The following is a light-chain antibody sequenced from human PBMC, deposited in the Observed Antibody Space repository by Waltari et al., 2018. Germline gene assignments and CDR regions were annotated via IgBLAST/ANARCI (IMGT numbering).Light chain of an antibody. CDR2: GAS. CDR3: QQYGSSGT. V-gene: IGKV3-20*01. CDR1: PSVSSSY. J-gene: IGKJ2*02. Sequence: EIVLTQSPGTLSLSPGERVTLSCRASPSVSSSYLAWYQQKPGQAPRLLIYGASSRATGIPDRFSGSGSGTDVTLTISRLEPEDFAVYYCQQYGSSGTFGQGTKLEIK.